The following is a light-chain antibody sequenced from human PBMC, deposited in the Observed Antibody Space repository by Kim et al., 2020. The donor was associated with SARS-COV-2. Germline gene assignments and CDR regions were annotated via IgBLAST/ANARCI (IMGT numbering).Light chain of an antibody. CDR2: DVS. CDR1: SSDVGGYNY. J-gene: IGLJ1*01. Sequence: GQSVPISCTGTSSDVGGYNYVSWYQQHPGKAPKLMIYDVSKRPSGVPDRFSGSKSGNTASLTISGLQAEDEADYYCCSYAGSYTHVFGTGTKVTVL. V-gene: IGLV2-11*01. CDR3: CSYAGSYTHV.